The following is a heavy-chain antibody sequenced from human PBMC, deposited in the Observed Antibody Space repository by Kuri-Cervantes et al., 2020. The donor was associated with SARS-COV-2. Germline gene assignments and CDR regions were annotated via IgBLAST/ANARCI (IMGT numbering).Heavy chain of an antibody. CDR2: ISYDGSNK. Sequence: GESLKISCAASGFTFSSYGMHWVRQAPGKGLEWVAVISYDGSNKFYADSVKGRFTISRDNSNNTLYLQMNSLRAEDTAVYYCAKSARGSGSYLVYFDYWGQGTLVTVSS. J-gene: IGHJ4*02. D-gene: IGHD1-26*01. CDR3: AKSARGSGSYLVYFDY. V-gene: IGHV3-33*05. CDR1: GFTFSSYG.